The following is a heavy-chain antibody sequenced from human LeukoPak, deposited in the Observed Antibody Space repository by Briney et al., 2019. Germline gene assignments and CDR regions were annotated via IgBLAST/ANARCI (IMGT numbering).Heavy chain of an antibody. CDR2: INHSGST. D-gene: IGHD3-10*01. CDR1: GGSFSGYY. V-gene: IGHV4-34*01. CDR3: ARRPPTYGEAFDY. Sequence: EPSETLSLTCAVYGGSFSGYYWSWIRQPPGKGLEWIGEINHSGSTNYNPSLKSRVTISVDTSKNQFSLKLSSVTAADTAVYYCARRPPTYGEAFDYWGQGTLVTVSS. J-gene: IGHJ4*02.